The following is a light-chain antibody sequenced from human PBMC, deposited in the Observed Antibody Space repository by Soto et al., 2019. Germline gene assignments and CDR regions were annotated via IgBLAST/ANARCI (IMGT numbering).Light chain of an antibody. Sequence: EIVLPQSPATLSLSPGERATLSCRASQSIGYYLAWYQEQPGHAPRLLIYDASIRGTGTPARFSGRGSGTDFTLTISSLETDDFAFYCCQQRGNWSPTWTCGQGTEVEIK. CDR2: DAS. V-gene: IGKV3-11*01. CDR3: QQRGNWSPTWT. J-gene: IGKJ1*01. CDR1: QSIGYY.